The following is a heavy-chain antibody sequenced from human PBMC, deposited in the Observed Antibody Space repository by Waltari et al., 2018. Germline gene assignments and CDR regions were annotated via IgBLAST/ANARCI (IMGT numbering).Heavy chain of an antibody. CDR2: INHRGST. CDR1: GGSFSGYY. D-gene: IGHD6-13*01. V-gene: IGHV4-34*01. CDR3: ARDSSSWYGNWFDP. Sequence: QVQLQQWGAGLLKPSETLSLTCAVYGGSFSGYYWSWIRQPPGKGLEWIGEINHRGSTNYNPSLKSRVTISVDTSKNQFSLKLSSVTAADTAVYYCARDSSSWYGNWFDPWGQGTLVTVSS. J-gene: IGHJ5*02.